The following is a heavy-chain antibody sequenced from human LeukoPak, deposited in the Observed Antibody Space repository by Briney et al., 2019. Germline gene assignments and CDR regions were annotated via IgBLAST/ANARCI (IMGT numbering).Heavy chain of an antibody. J-gene: IGHJ4*02. CDR2: ISYDGYYK. D-gene: IGHD2-2*01. CDR1: GFTFRTYT. Sequence: GGSLRLSCAASGFTFRTYTMHWVRQAPGKGLEWVASISYDGYYKYYAESVKGPFIISRDNSKTTLYLQINSLRADDTAVYYCASAGAVTASSVHWREGTLVIVSS. V-gene: IGHV3-30-3*01. CDR3: ASAGAVTASSVH.